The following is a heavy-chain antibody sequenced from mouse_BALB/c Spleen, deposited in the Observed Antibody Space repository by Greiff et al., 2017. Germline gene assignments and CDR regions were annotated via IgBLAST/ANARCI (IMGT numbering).Heavy chain of an antibody. Sequence: VQLQQSGAELVKPGASVKLSCTASGFNIKDTYMHWVKQRPEQGLEWIGRIDPANGNTKYDPKFQGKATITADTSSNTAYLQLSSLTSEDTAVYYCALLPYFDDWGQGTTLTVSS. D-gene: IGHD1-1*01. CDR2: IDPANGNT. V-gene: IGHV14-3*02. CDR3: ALLPYFDD. J-gene: IGHJ2*01. CDR1: GFNIKDTY.